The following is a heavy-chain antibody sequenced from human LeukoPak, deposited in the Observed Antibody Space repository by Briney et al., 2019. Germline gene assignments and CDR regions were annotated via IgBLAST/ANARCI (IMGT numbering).Heavy chain of an antibody. J-gene: IGHJ4*02. Sequence: ASVKVSCKASSYTFTSYGFSWVRQAPGQGLEWMGWISAYNGDTKYALNLQGRVTMTTDTSTSTAYMELRSLRSDDTAVYYCARTPEQGYCSSASCDVTFDYWGQGTLVTVSS. D-gene: IGHD2-2*01. CDR3: ARTPEQGYCSSASCDVTFDY. CDR2: ISAYNGDT. V-gene: IGHV1-18*01. CDR1: SYTFTSYG.